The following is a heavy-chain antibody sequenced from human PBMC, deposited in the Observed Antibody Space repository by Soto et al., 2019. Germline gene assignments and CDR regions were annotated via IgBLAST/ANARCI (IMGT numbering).Heavy chain of an antibody. Sequence: EVQLVESGGGLVQPGGSLRLSCAASGFSSGNHWMSWVRQAPGKGLEWVANIKQDGSEEFYVDSVKGRFTISRDNPKNSVYLQMYSLRAEDTGVYYCTRGTDLRFCTAYSCPGIDVWGQGTTVTVSS. CDR2: IKQDGSEE. V-gene: IGHV3-7*03. J-gene: IGHJ6*02. CDR1: GFSSGNHW. D-gene: IGHD2-8*02. CDR3: TRGTDLRFCTAYSCPGIDV.